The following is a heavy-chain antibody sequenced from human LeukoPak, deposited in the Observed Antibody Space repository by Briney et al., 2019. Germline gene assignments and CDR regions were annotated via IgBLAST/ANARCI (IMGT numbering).Heavy chain of an antibody. CDR1: RFTFSSYW. J-gene: IGHJ4*02. Sequence: GGSLRLPCAASRFTFSSYWMHWVRQAPGKGLEWAGRIKSKTDGGTTDYAAPVKGRFSISRDDSKNTLYLQMNSLKTEDTAIYYCSTGSSGSPFGFWGQGTLVTVSS. CDR2: IKSKTDGGTT. V-gene: IGHV3-15*01. D-gene: IGHD1-26*01. CDR3: STGSSGSPFGF.